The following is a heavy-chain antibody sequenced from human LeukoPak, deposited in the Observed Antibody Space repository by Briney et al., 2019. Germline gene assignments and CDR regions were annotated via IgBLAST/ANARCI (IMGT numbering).Heavy chain of an antibody. CDR2: ISSNGGST. Sequence: GGSLRLSCAASGFTFSSHWMHWVRQAPGKGLEYVSAISSNGGSTYYANSVKGRFTISRDNSKNTLYLQMGSLRAEDMAVYYCARVRGYYYYYYMDVWGKGTTVTVSS. J-gene: IGHJ6*03. CDR1: GFTFSSHW. CDR3: ARVRGYYYYYYMDV. D-gene: IGHD4/OR15-4a*01. V-gene: IGHV3-64*01.